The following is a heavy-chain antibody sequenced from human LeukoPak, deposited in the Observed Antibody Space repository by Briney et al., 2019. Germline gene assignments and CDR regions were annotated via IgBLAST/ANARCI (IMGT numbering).Heavy chain of an antibody. CDR1: GFTFSDYY. CDR3: ARERAYDYVWGSYRYTGYFDY. CDR2: ISSSGSTI. Sequence: GGSLRLSCAASGFTFSDYYMSWIRQAPGKGLEWVSYISSSGSTIYYADSVKGRFTISRDNAKNSLYLQMNSLRAEDTAVYYCARERAYDYVWGSYRYTGYFDYWGQGTLVTVSS. V-gene: IGHV3-11*04. J-gene: IGHJ4*02. D-gene: IGHD3-16*02.